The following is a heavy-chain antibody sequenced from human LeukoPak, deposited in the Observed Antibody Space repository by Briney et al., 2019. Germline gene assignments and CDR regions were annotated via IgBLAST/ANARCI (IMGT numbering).Heavy chain of an antibody. V-gene: IGHV3-23*01. J-gene: IGHJ4*02. CDR2: ISGSADGT. Sequence: GGSLRLSCAASGFAFSDYSMSWVRQAPGKGLEWLSAISGSADGTYYTDSVRGRFTISRDNSKNTLYLQMNSLRAEDTAVYYCVKERDSRGYFDYWGQGTLVTVSS. D-gene: IGHD3-22*01. CDR1: GFAFSDYS. CDR3: VKERDSRGYFDY.